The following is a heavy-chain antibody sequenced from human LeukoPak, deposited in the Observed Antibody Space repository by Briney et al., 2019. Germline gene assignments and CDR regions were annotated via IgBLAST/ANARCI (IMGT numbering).Heavy chain of an antibody. V-gene: IGHV3-23*01. J-gene: IGHJ3*02. Sequence: HPGGSLRLSRAASGFTFSSCAMSWVRQAPGKGLEWVSAISGSGGSTYYADSVKGRFTISRDNSKNTLYLQMNSLRAEDTAVYYCAGCPDAFDIWGQGTMVTVSS. D-gene: IGHD2-15*01. CDR2: ISGSGGST. CDR3: AGCPDAFDI. CDR1: GFTFSSCA.